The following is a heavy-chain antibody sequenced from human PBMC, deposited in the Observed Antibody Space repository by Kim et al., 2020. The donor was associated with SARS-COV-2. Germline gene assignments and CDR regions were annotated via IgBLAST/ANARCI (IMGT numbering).Heavy chain of an antibody. J-gene: IGHJ3*02. V-gene: IGHV5-51*01. D-gene: IGHD2-21*02. Sequence: GESLKISCKGSGYSFTSYWIGWVRQMPGKGLEWMGIIYPGDSDTRYSPSFQGQVTISADKSISTAYLQWSSLKASDTAMYYCARPPYGYLCGGDCQNAFDIWGQGTMVTVSS. CDR1: GYSFTSYW. CDR2: IYPGDSDT. CDR3: ARPPYGYLCGGDCQNAFDI.